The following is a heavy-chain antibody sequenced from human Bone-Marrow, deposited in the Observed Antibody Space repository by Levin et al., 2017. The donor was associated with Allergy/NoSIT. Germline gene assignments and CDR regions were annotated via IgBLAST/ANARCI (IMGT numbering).Heavy chain of an antibody. CDR1: GFTFSSYG. V-gene: IGHV3-30*18. CDR2: ISYDGSNK. J-gene: IGHJ4*02. D-gene: IGHD1-26*01. CDR3: AKAWGVGATVDY. Sequence: LSLTCAASGFTFSSYGMHWVRQAPGKGLEWVAVISYDGSNKYYADSVKGRFTTSRDNSKNTLYLQMNSLRAEDTAVYYCAKAWGVGATVDYWGQGTLVTVSS.